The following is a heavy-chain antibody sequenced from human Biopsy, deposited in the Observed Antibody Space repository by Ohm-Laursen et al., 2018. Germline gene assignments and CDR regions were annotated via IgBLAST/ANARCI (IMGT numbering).Heavy chain of an antibody. D-gene: IGHD3-9*01. Sequence: SETLSLTCSISGASVKTSGYFWAWIWQRPGKGLEWIGYISYNERTHYNPSLTSRLAISFDTSNNRISLQLRSVSVADTAVYYCVREPKTGTAEAWYFDLWGRGSPVTVPS. CDR2: ISYNERT. CDR1: GASVKTSGYF. J-gene: IGHJ2*01. CDR3: VREPKTGTAEAWYFDL. V-gene: IGHV4-31*03.